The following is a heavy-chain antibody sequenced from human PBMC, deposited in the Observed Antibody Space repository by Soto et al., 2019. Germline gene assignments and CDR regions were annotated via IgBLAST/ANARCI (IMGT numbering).Heavy chain of an antibody. V-gene: IGHV4-34*01. J-gene: IGHJ1*01. CDR2: INHSGST. CDR3: ARVQKLYDSSGYYLY. CDR1: GGSFIGYY. D-gene: IGHD3-22*01. Sequence: PSETLSLTCAFYGGSFIGYYWSWIRQPPGKGLEWIGEINHSGSTNYNPSLKSRVTISVDTSKNQFSLKLSSVTAADTAVYYCARVQKLYDSSGYYLYWGQGTLVTVSS.